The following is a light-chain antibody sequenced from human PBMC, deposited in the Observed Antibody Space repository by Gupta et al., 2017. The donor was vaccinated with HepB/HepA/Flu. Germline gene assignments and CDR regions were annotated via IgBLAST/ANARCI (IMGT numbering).Light chain of an antibody. CDR2: NNY. CDR3: VGWDASLSAYV. J-gene: IGLJ1*01. CDR1: SSNLGSDN. V-gene: IGLV1-47*02. Sequence: QSVLTQPPSASGTPGQRVTISCSGSSSNLGSDNVYWYQQLPGTAPQLLIYNNYQRPSGVPDRFSGSKSGTSASLAISVLRSEDEGDYYCVGWDASLSAYVFGTGTKVTVL.